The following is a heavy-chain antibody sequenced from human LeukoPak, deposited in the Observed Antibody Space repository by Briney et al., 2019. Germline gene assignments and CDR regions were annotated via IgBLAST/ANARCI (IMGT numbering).Heavy chain of an antibody. CDR1: GGSVSSGIYY. CDR3: ARGGYSYGTNWFDP. J-gene: IGHJ5*02. D-gene: IGHD5-18*01. CDR2: IYYSGST. V-gene: IGHV4-61*01. Sequence: SETLSLTCTVFGGSVSSGIYYWSWIRQPPGKGLEWIGYIYYSGSTNYNPSLKSRVTISVDTSKNQFSLKLSSVTAADTAVYYRARGGYSYGTNWFDPWGQGTLVTVSS.